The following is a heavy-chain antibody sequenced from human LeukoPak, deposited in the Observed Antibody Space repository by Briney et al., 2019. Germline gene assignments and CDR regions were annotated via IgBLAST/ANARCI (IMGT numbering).Heavy chain of an antibody. Sequence: GGSLRLSCAASGFTVSSNYMTWVRQAPGKGLEWVSLIYSGGTSTYYADSVKGRFTISRDNSKNTLYLQMNSLKTEDTAVYYCAREYFDWLWGQGTLVTVCS. D-gene: IGHD3-9*01. V-gene: IGHV3-66*01. J-gene: IGHJ4*02. CDR1: GFTVSSNY. CDR2: IYSGGTST. CDR3: AREYFDWL.